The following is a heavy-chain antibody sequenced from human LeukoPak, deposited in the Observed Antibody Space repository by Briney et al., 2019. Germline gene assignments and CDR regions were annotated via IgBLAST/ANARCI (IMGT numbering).Heavy chain of an antibody. Sequence: SETLSLTCTVSGGSTSSYYWSWIRQPPGKGLEWIGYIYYSGSTNYNPSLKSRVTISVDTSKNQFSLKLSSVTAADTAVYYCARHPLGSQDWYFDLWGRGTLVTVSS. CDR3: ARHPLGSQDWYFDL. J-gene: IGHJ2*01. CDR2: IYYSGST. D-gene: IGHD1-26*01. CDR1: GGSTSSYY. V-gene: IGHV4-59*08.